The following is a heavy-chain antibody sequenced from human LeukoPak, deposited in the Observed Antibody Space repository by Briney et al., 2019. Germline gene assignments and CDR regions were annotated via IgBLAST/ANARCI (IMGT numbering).Heavy chain of an antibody. V-gene: IGHV3-7*01. CDR2: IKQDGSEK. CDR1: GFTFGSYW. J-gene: IGHJ4*02. D-gene: IGHD3-22*01. CDR3: ASESYDSSGYYYV. Sequence: PGGSLRLSCAASGFTFGSYWMSWVRQAPGKGLEWVANIKQDGSEKYYVDSVKGRFTISRDNAKNSLYLQMNSLRAADTAVYYCASESYDSSGYYYVWGQGTLVTVSS.